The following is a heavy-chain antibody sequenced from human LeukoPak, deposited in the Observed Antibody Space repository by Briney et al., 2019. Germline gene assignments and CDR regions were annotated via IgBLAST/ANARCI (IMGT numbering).Heavy chain of an antibody. J-gene: IGHJ4*02. CDR1: GFTFSSYA. Sequence: GGSLRLSCAASGFTFSSYAMNWVRQAPGKGLEWVSSISGSGGSTYYADSVKGRFTISRESSKNTLYLQMNSLRAEVTAVYYCAKVGGGAWQQLVTYYFDYWGQGTLVTVSS. D-gene: IGHD6-13*01. V-gene: IGHV3-23*01. CDR2: ISGSGGST. CDR3: AKVGGGAWQQLVTYYFDY.